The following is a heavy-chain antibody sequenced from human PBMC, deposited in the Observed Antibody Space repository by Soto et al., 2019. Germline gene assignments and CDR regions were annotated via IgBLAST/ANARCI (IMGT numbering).Heavy chain of an antibody. Sequence: QVQLQESGPGLVKPSETLSLTCTVSGGSISSYYWSWIRQPPGKGLEWIGYIYYSGSTNYNPSLKIRVTISVHTSKTQFSLKLSSVTAADTAVYYCARVYYYGSGSYSLDYYYYMDVWGKGTTVTVSS. CDR2: IYYSGST. CDR1: GGSISSYY. D-gene: IGHD3-10*01. J-gene: IGHJ6*03. V-gene: IGHV4-59*01. CDR3: ARVYYYGSGSYSLDYYYYMDV.